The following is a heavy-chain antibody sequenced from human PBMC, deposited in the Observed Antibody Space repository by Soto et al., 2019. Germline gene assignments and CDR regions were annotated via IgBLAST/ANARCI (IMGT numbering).Heavy chain of an antibody. CDR3: ARGLAAAGTGNYYYYMDV. J-gene: IGHJ6*03. D-gene: IGHD6-13*01. CDR1: GGSFSGYY. V-gene: IGHV4-34*01. CDR2: INHSGST. Sequence: SETLSLTCAVYGGSFSGYYWSWIRQPPGKGLEWIGEINHSGSTNYNPSLKSRVTISVDTSKNQFSLKLSSVTAADTAVYYCARGLAAAGTGNYYYYMDVWGKGTTVTVSS.